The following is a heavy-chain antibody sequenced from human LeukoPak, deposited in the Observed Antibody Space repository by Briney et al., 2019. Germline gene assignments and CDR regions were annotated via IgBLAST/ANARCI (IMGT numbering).Heavy chain of an antibody. J-gene: IGHJ4*02. CDR2: I. CDR1: GFTFGDYA. D-gene: IGHD6-19*01. V-gene: IGHV3-23*01. Sequence: GGSLRLSCAASGFTFGDYAMSWVRQAPGKGLEWVSAIDSVKGRFTISRDNSNNMLYLQMNSLRAEDTAVYYCAKEYRGGWPFDYWGQGTLVTVSS. CDR3: AKEYRGGWPFDY.